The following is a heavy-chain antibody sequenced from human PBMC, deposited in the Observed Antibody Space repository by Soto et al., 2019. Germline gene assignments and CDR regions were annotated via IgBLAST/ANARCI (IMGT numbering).Heavy chain of an antibody. J-gene: IGHJ6*02. V-gene: IGHV1-69*13. CDR2: IIPIFGTA. CDR3: ARDRSSGWYGGGYYYGMDV. CDR1: GGTFSSYA. Sequence: ASVKVSCKASGGTFSSYAISLVRQAPGQGLEWMGGIIPIFGTANYAQKFQGRVTITADESTSTAYMELSRLRSEDTAVYYCARDRSSGWYGGGYYYGMDVWGQGTTVTVSS. D-gene: IGHD6-19*01.